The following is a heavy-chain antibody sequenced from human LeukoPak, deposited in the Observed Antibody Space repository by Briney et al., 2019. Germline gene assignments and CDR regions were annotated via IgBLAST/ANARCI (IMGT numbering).Heavy chain of an antibody. J-gene: IGHJ6*02. D-gene: IGHD3-10*01. Sequence: GGSLRLSCAASGFTFDDYAMHWVRQAPGKGLEWVSLISGDGGSTYYADSVKGRFTISRDNSKNSLYLQMNSLRTEDTALYYCAKDFGIFYGSGSYDYGMDVWGQGTTVTVSS. V-gene: IGHV3-43*02. CDR3: AKDFGIFYGSGSYDYGMDV. CDR2: ISGDGGST. CDR1: GFTFDDYA.